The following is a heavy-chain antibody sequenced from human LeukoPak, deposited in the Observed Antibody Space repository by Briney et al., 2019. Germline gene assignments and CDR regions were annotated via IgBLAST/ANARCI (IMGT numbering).Heavy chain of an antibody. D-gene: IGHD5-24*01. J-gene: IGHJ4*02. Sequence: SETLSLTCTVSGGSISTYYWSWIRQPPGKGLEWIGYIYNSGSTNYNPSLKSRVTISVDTSKNQFSLKLSSVTAADTTVYYCARRMKAWLQLGYFDYWGQGTLVTVSS. V-gene: IGHV4-59*08. CDR1: GGSISTYY. CDR3: ARRMKAWLQLGYFDY. CDR2: IYNSGST.